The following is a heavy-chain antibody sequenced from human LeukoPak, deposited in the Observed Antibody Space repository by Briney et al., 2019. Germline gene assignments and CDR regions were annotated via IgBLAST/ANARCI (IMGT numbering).Heavy chain of an antibody. Sequence: GGSLRLSCAASGFTFSSYGMHWVRQAPGKGLEWVAVISYDGSNKYYADSVKGRFTISRDNSKHTLYLQMNSLRAEDTAVYYCAKDPFSYSWSFLITAYFQHWGQGTLVTVSS. D-gene: IGHD5-18*01. J-gene: IGHJ1*01. CDR1: GFTFSSYG. CDR3: AKDPFSYSWSFLITAYFQH. V-gene: IGHV3-30*18. CDR2: ISYDGSNK.